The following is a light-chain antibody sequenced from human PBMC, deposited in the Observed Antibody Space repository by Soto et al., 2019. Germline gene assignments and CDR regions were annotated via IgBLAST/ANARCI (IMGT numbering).Light chain of an antibody. J-gene: IGLJ1*01. CDR3: CSYAGSFTVYV. CDR1: SSDVGGYKY. CDR2: DVS. V-gene: IGLV2-11*01. Sequence: QSALTQPRSVSGSPGQSVTISCTGTSSDVGGYKYVSWYQQHPGKAPKLMIYDVSERPSGVPDRFSGSKSGNTASLTISGLQAEDEADYYCCSYAGSFTVYVFGIGTKVT.